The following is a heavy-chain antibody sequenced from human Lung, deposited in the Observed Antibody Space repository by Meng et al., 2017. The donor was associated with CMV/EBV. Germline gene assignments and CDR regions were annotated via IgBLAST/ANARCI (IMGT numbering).Heavy chain of an antibody. Sequence: QVLLQESGPVLVKPSETLSLTCAVSGGSISTYYWSWIRQPPGKGLEWIGNNYYSGSTNYNPSLASRVTISVDSSKNQFSLKLSSVTAADTAVYYCARHQNGGTYPLDYWGQGTLVTVSS. D-gene: IGHD3-16*02. CDR3: ARHQNGGTYPLDY. CDR1: GGSISTYY. CDR2: NYYSGST. V-gene: IGHV4-59*08. J-gene: IGHJ4*02.